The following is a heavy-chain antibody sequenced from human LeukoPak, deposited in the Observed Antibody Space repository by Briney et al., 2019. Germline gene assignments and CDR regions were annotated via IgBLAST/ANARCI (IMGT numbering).Heavy chain of an antibody. J-gene: IGHJ4*02. Sequence: GGSLILSCAASGFTFSSYSMNWVRQAPGKGLEGVSHITASGTAMFYADSVKGRFTISRDNAKNSLYLQMNSPRDEDTAVYYCASSGSYRFDYWGQGTLVTVSS. CDR3: ASSGSYRFDY. CDR1: GFTFSSYS. D-gene: IGHD1-26*01. CDR2: ITASGTAM. V-gene: IGHV3-48*02.